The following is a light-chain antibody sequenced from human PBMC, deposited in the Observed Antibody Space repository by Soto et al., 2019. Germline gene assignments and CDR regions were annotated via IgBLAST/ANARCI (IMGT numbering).Light chain of an antibody. J-gene: IGKJ1*01. Sequence: ETMMTQSPDTLSVSLGERATLSCRASKSLRSSLDWYQQKPGQDTRLLIYDASTRDTGIPDRVSGSGSGTDFTLTISGLQSEDFAVYYCQQYNNWPQTFGQGTKVDIK. V-gene: IGKV3-15*01. CDR1: KSLRSS. CDR3: QQYNNWPQT. CDR2: DAS.